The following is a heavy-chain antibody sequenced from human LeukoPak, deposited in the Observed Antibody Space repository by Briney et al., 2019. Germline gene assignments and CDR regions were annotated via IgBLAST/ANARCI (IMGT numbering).Heavy chain of an antibody. D-gene: IGHD1-26*01. CDR2: IYYSGST. Sequence: SETLSLTCTVSGGSISSYYWSWIRQPPGKGLEGIGYIYYSGSTNYNPSLKSRVTISVDTSKNQFSLKLSSVTAAATAVYYCARVGAEWEPNWFDPWGQGTLVTVSS. CDR1: GGSISSYY. CDR3: ARVGAEWEPNWFDP. J-gene: IGHJ5*02. V-gene: IGHV4-59*01.